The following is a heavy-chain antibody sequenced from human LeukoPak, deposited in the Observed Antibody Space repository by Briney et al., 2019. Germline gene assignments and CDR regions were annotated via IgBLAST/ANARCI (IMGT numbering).Heavy chain of an antibody. V-gene: IGHV3-30*03. CDR3: ARDLDGYNYPV. CDR2: ISYDGSYK. D-gene: IGHD5-24*01. CDR1: GFTFSSYG. J-gene: IGHJ6*02. Sequence: PGGSLRLSCAASGFTFSSYGMHWVRQAPGKGLEWVAVISYDGSYKYYADSVKGRFTISRHNSKNTLYLQMNSLRAEDTAVYYCARDLDGYNYPVWGQGTTVTVSS.